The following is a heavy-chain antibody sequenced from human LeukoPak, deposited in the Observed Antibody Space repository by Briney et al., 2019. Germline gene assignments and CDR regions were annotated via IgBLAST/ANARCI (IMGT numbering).Heavy chain of an antibody. Sequence: SETLSLTCTVSGGSINNYYWTWIRQSPGKGLEWIAYIFYSGSTNYNPSLESRVTISVDTSNNQFSLTLTSVTAADTALYYCARLRGNYFPDYWGQGTLVTVSS. V-gene: IGHV4-59*01. J-gene: IGHJ4*02. D-gene: IGHD4-11*01. CDR1: GGSINNYY. CDR3: ARLRGNYFPDY. CDR2: IFYSGST.